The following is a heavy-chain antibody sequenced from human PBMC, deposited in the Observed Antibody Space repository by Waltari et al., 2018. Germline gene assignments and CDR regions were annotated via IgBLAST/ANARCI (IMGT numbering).Heavy chain of an antibody. J-gene: IGHJ4*02. CDR1: GFTFSNYV. CDR2: ISYDGTNK. CDR3: ARDSPWQLVVVVAAYYFDY. Sequence: QVQLVESGGGVVQPGRSLRLSCAASGFTFSNYVMHWVRQAPGKGLEWVALISYDGTNKYYADSVKGLFTISRDNSKNTLFLQINNLRPEDTAVYYCARDSPWQLVVVVAAYYFDYWGQGTLVTVSS. V-gene: IGHV3-30*04. D-gene: IGHD2-15*01.